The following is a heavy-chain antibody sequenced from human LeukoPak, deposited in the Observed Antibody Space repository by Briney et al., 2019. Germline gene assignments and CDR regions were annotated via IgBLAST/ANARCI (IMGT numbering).Heavy chain of an antibody. CDR3: ARGLYCTNGVCSTNWFDP. CDR2: MYLSGTT. Sequence: SETLSLTCTVSGDSINSLDLWSWVRQPPGKGLEWIGEMYLSGTTHSNPSVKSRVTISIDKSKNQFFLNLSSVTAADTAVYYCARGLYCTNGVCSTNWFDPWGQGTLVTVSS. V-gene: IGHV4-4*02. CDR1: GDSINSLDL. J-gene: IGHJ5*02. D-gene: IGHD2-8*01.